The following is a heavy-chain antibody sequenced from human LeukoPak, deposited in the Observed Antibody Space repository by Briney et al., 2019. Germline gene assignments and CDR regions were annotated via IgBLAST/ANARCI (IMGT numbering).Heavy chain of an antibody. Sequence: GGSLRLSCAASGFTVSSNYMSWVRQAPGKGLEWVSAIYSGGSTYYADSVKGRFTISRDNSKNTLYLQMNSLRAEDTAVYYCARVVRGDYFDYWGQGTLVTVSS. CDR2: IYSGGST. V-gene: IGHV3-53*01. J-gene: IGHJ4*02. CDR1: GFTVSSNY. CDR3: ARVVRGDYFDY. D-gene: IGHD3-10*01.